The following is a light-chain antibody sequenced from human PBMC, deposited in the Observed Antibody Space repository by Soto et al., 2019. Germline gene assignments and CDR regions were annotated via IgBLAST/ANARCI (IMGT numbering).Light chain of an antibody. CDR2: AVS. V-gene: IGKV1-9*01. CDR1: QGVASY. J-gene: IGKJ5*01. Sequence: DIQLTQSPSFLSASVGDRVTITCRASQGVASYLAWYQQKPGRAPKLLIYAVSTLQSGVPSRFSGSGSGTEFTLTVSSLLPEDFATYYCQQRNTYPITFGQGTRLETK. CDR3: QQRNTYPIT.